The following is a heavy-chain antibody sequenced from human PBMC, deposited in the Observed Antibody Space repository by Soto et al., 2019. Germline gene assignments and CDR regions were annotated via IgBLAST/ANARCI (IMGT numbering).Heavy chain of an antibody. D-gene: IGHD2-2*01. V-gene: IGHV5-10-1*01. CDR2: IDPGDSYT. CDR1: GYSFTSYW. J-gene: IGHJ6*02. CDR3: ARRYCSSNTCPRNYYAMDV. Sequence: GESLKISCKGSGYSFTSYWISWVRQMPGKGLEWMGRIDPGDSYTNYSPSFQGHVTISVDKSISTAYLQWSSLKASDTAMYYCARRYCSSNTCPRNYYAMDVWGQGTTVTVSS.